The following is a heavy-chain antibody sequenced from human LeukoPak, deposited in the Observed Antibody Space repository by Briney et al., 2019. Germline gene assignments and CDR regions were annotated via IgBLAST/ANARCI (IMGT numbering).Heavy chain of an antibody. CDR2: ISAYNGET. CDR3: ARDFWYGELSSDY. CDR1: GYTFTSYG. V-gene: IGHV1-18*01. J-gene: IGHJ4*02. Sequence: GASVKVCCKASGYTFTSYGISWVRQAPGQGLEWRGWISAYNGETNYAQKLQGRGTMPTDTSTSIAYMELRSLRSDDTAVYYCARDFWYGELSSDYWGQGTLVTVSS. D-gene: IGHD3-10*01.